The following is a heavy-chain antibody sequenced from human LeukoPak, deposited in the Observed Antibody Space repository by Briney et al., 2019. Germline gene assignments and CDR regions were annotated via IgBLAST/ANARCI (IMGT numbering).Heavy chain of an antibody. CDR2: INHSGST. CDR1: GGSFSGYY. CDR3: ARAVVAATFYYYYYYMDV. V-gene: IGHV4-34*01. Sequence: SETLSLTCAVYGGSFSGYYWSWIRQPPGKGLEWIGEINHSGSTNYNPSLKSRVTISVDTYKNQFSLKLSSVTAADTAVYYCARAVVAATFYYYYYYMDVWGKGTTVTVSS. D-gene: IGHD2-15*01. J-gene: IGHJ6*03.